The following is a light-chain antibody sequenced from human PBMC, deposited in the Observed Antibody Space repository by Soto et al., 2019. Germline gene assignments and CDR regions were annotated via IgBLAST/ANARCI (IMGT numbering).Light chain of an antibody. Sequence: LTHSPDSLSLTPAERSPLSCMTSQSVDNNHLAWYQQKPGQAPRLLIYGASNRATGIPDRFSGSGSGTDFTLTISRLEPEDFAVYYCQQYGSSGTFGQGTKVDI. CDR2: GAS. V-gene: IGKV3-20*01. J-gene: IGKJ1*01. CDR3: QQYGSSGT. CDR1: QSVDNNH.